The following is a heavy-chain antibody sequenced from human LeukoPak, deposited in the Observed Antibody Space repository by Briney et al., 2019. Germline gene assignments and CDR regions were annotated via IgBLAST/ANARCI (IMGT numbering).Heavy chain of an antibody. J-gene: IGHJ4*02. V-gene: IGHV3-23*01. D-gene: IGHD5-18*01. Sequence: WGSLRLSCAASGFTFSSYAMSWVRQAPGKGLEWVSAISGSGGSTYYAASVKGRFTISRDNSKNTLYLQMNSLRAEDTAVYYCAKVAGYSYGYTDYWGQGTLVTVSS. CDR2: ISGSGGST. CDR3: AKVAGYSYGYTDY. CDR1: GFTFSSYA.